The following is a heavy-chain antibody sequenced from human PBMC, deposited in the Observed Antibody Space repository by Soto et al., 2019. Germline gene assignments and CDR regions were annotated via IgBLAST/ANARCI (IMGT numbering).Heavy chain of an antibody. D-gene: IGHD2-2*01. CDR2: ISAYNGNT. Sequence: QVQLVQSGAEVKKPGASVKVSCKASGYTFSSYGISWVRQAPGQGLEWMGWISAYNGNTNYAQKLQGRVTMTTDTPTSTAYMELRSLRSDDTAVYYCARVNGYCSRPRCFVVRSYTMDVWGQGTTVTVSS. J-gene: IGHJ6*02. V-gene: IGHV1-18*01. CDR1: GYTFSSYG. CDR3: ARVNGYCSRPRCFVVRSYTMDV.